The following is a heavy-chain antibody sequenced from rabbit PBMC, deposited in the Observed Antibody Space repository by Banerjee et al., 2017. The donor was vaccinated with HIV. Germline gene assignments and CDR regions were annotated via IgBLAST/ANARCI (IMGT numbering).Heavy chain of an antibody. J-gene: IGHJ2*01. Sequence: QEQLEESGGDLVKPEGSLTLTCTASGFDFNNNYCICWVRQAPGKGLEWIACIWNGDGSTYYASWAKGRFTISKTSSTTVTLQMTSLTAADTATYFCARRDAGYGYGALDPRGPGTLVTVS. CDR3: ARRDAGYGYGALDP. CDR2: IWNGDGST. CDR1: GFDFNNNYC. V-gene: IGHV1S45*01. D-gene: IGHD6-1*01.